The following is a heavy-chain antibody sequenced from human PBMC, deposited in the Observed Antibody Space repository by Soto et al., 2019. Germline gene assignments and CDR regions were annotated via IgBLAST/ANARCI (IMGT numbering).Heavy chain of an antibody. V-gene: IGHV3-23*01. CDR3: AKDASSGYRGYYFDY. J-gene: IGHJ4*02. CDR1: GFTFSSYA. Sequence: PGGSLRLSCAASGFTFSSYAMSWVRQAPGKGLEWVSSISGSGGSTYHADSVKGRFTISRDNSKNTLDLQMNSPRAEDTAVYYCAKDASSGYRGYYFDYWGQGTLVTVSS. D-gene: IGHD3-22*01. CDR2: ISGSGGST.